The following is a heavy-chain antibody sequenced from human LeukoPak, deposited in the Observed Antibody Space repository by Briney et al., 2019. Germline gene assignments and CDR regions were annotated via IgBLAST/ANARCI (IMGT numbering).Heavy chain of an antibody. J-gene: IGHJ4*02. D-gene: IGHD6-19*01. CDR1: GFTFSSYW. V-gene: IGHV3-74*01. CDR3: AKDRGSDWKTFDY. CDR2: INSDGSST. Sequence: PGGSLRLSCAASGFTFSSYWMHLVRQAPGKGLVWVSRINSDGSSTSYADSVKGRFTISRDNSKNTLYLQMNSLRAEDTAVYYCAKDRGSDWKTFDYWGQGTLVTVSS.